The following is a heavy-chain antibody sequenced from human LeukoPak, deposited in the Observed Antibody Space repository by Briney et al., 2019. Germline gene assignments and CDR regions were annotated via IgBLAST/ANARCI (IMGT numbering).Heavy chain of an antibody. D-gene: IGHD3-22*01. J-gene: IGHJ4*02. CDR3: AKDPRPGPFGDSTEADY. V-gene: IGHV3-23*01. CDR1: GFTFSSYA. Sequence: GGSLRLSCAASGFTFSSYAMSWVRQAPGKGLEWVSAISGSGGSTYYADSVKGRFTISRDNSKNTLYLQMNRLRAEDTAVYYCAKDPRPGPFGDSTEADYWGQGTLVTVSS. CDR2: ISGSGGST.